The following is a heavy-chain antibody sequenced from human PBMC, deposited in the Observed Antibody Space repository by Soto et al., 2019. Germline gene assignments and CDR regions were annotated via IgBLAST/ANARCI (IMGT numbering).Heavy chain of an antibody. CDR1: GYSFTSYW. J-gene: IGHJ5*02. CDR3: ARGYYDFWIGYSTPSSDP. V-gene: IGHV5-10-1*03. D-gene: IGHD3-3*01. Sequence: EVQLVQSGAEVKKPGESLRISCKGSGYSFTSYWISWVRQMPGKGLEWMGRIDPSDSYTNYSASFQGHVTISADKSISTAYLQWSSQKASDTAMYYCARGYYDFWIGYSTPSSDPWGQGTLVTVSS. CDR2: IDPSDSYT.